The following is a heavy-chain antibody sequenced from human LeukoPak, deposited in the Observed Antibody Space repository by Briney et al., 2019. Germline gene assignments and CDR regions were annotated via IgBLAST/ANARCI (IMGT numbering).Heavy chain of an antibody. CDR1: GGSISSYY. CDR2: IYTSGST. Sequence: PSETLSLTCTVSGGSISSYYWSWIRQPAGKGLEWIGRIYTSGSTNYNPSLKSRVTMSVDTSKNQFSLKLSSVTAADTAVYYCAREGDSGSHSAFDIWGQGTMVTVSS. D-gene: IGHD1-26*01. J-gene: IGHJ3*02. V-gene: IGHV4-4*07. CDR3: AREGDSGSHSAFDI.